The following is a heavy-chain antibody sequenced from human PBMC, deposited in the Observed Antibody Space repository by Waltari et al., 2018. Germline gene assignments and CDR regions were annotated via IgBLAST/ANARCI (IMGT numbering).Heavy chain of an antibody. Sequence: QVQLVQSGAEVKKPGASVRVSCTASGYTFATYDINWVRQAPGQGLEYRGWMNPNSGNTGYAQKFQGRLTVTGDTSISTAYMELSSLTSEDTAVYYCASEPFYARWGQGTLVTVSS. CDR3: ASEPFYAR. V-gene: IGHV1-8*02. J-gene: IGHJ4*02. CDR2: MNPNSGNT. D-gene: IGHD2-2*01. CDR1: GYTFATYD.